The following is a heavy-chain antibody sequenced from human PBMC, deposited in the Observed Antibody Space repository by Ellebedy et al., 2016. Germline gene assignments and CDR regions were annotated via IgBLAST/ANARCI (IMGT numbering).Heavy chain of an antibody. J-gene: IGHJ5*02. V-gene: IGHV1-18*01. CDR3: ARDTRDGVGTSEAYYDP. CDR2: SNNR. CDR1: GYTFINYG. D-gene: IGHD4-23*01. Sequence: ASVKVSCXTSGYTFINYGISWVRQAPGQGLEWMGGSNNRNHAQKLQGRVTMTTDTSTNTAYMELRSLRFDDTAVYYCARDTRDGVGTSEAYYDPWGQGTLVTVSS.